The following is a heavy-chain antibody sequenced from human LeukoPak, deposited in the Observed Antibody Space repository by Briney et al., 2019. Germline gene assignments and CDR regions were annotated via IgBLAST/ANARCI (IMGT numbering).Heavy chain of an antibody. Sequence: PGGSLRLSCAASGFTLSKYWMNWVRQAPGKGLEWVSYISASGSNIYYLDAVKGRFTVSRDNAMNSLFLQMDRPRAEDTAIYYCVRVKGTYFDFWGQGTPVTVSS. CDR1: GFTLSKYW. CDR3: VRVKGTYFDF. J-gene: IGHJ4*02. CDR2: ISASGSNI. V-gene: IGHV3-48*01. D-gene: IGHD1-1*01.